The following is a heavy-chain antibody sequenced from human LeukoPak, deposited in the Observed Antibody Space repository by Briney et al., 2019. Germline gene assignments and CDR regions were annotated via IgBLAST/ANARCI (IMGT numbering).Heavy chain of an antibody. CDR1: GCSISSGYY. J-gene: IGHJ4*02. V-gene: IGHV4-39*01. CDR2: MYYDGSS. Sequence: SETLSLTCTVSGCSISSGYYWGWIRQPPGKGLEWIGSMYYDGSSYYNPSLKSRVTTSVDTSKNQFSLKLTSVTAADTAVYFCARRSDSGSDDGEDYFDYWGQGTLVTVSS. CDR3: ARRSDSGSDDGEDYFDY. D-gene: IGHD1-26*01.